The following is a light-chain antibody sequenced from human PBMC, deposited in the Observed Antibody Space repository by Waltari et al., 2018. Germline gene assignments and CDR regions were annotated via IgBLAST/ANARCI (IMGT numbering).Light chain of an antibody. CDR2: GMS. J-gene: IGLJ3*02. CDR1: GSNIGAGYD. CDR3: QSYDTSLSVV. Sequence: QSVLTQPPSVSGAPGQRVTISCTGSGSNIGAGYDVHWYQQLPRAAPKLLIYGMSTRPLGVPDRFFGSTSGTSASLAITGLQAEDEADYYCQSYDTSLSVVFGGGTRLTVL. V-gene: IGLV1-40*01.